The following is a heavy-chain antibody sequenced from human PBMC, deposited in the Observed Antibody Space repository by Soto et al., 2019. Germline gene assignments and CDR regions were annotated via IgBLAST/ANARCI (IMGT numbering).Heavy chain of an antibody. Sequence: GGSLRLSCAASGFIFSTTAMTWVRQAPGKGLEWVSTISGSGVSTYYTDSVKGRFTISRDNSKNTLYLQMNSLRAEDTAVYFCAAVMGSDYDYVWGSLTFDDWGQGTLVTVSS. J-gene: IGHJ4*02. V-gene: IGHV3-23*01. CDR1: GFIFSTTA. CDR3: AAVMGSDYDYVWGSLTFDD. CDR2: ISGSGVST. D-gene: IGHD3-16*01.